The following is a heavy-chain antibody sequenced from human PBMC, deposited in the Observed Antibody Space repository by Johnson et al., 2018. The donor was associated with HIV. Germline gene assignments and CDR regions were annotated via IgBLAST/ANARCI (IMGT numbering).Heavy chain of an antibody. CDR1: GFTFDDYA. J-gene: IGHJ3*01. Sequence: VQLVESGGGVVRPGGSLRLSCAASGFTFDDYAMSWVRQAPGKGLEWVSGISRNSGSIGYAASVKGRFPISRDNAKNSLYLQMNNLRAEDTALYYCARVSDDYGGNPAAWGAFDVWGQGTMVTVSS. D-gene: IGHD4-23*01. CDR2: ISRNSGSI. CDR3: ARVSDDYGGNPAAWGAFDV. V-gene: IGHV3-20*04.